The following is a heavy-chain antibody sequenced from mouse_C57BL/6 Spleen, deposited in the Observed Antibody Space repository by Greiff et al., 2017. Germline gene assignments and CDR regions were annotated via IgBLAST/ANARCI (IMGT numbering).Heavy chain of an antibody. Sequence: QVQLQQSGAELVRPGSSVKLSCKASGYTFTSYWMDWVKQRPGQGLEWIGNIYPSDSETHYNQKFKDKATLTVDKSSSTAYMQLSSLTSEDSAVYYCAIYYDFWFAYWGQGTLVTVSA. CDR1: GYTFTSYW. D-gene: IGHD2-4*01. V-gene: IGHV1-61*01. CDR2: IYPSDSET. CDR3: AIYYDFWFAY. J-gene: IGHJ3*01.